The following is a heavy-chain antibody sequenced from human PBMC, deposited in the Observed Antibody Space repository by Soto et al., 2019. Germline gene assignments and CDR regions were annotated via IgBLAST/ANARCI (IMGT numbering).Heavy chain of an antibody. CDR3: AATIFGAVTDY. J-gene: IGHJ4*02. D-gene: IGHD3-3*01. CDR2: IIPSFGTA. Sequence: QVQLVQSGAEGKTPGSSVKVSCKASGGTFSSYAISGVRQAPGQGLEWMGGIIPSFGTANYAQKFQGSVTITADESTSTAYMELSSLRSEDTAVYYCAATIFGAVTDYWGQGTLVTVSS. CDR1: GGTFSSYA. V-gene: IGHV1-69*01.